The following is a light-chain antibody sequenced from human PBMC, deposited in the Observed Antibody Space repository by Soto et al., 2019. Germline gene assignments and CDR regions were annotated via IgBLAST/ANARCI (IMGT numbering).Light chain of an antibody. CDR1: QNISSY. Sequence: DIQMTQSPSTLSGSVGDRVTITCRASQNISSYLNWYQHKPGKAPKLLIYAASSLQRGVPSRFSGSGSGTDYTLTISSLQPEDFATYYCQQSYSTPWTFGRGTKVDIK. V-gene: IGKV1-39*01. CDR2: AAS. CDR3: QQSYSTPWT. J-gene: IGKJ1*01.